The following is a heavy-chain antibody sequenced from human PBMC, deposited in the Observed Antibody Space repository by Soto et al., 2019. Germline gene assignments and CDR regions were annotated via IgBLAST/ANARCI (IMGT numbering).Heavy chain of an antibody. J-gene: IGHJ5*02. CDR3: TRDAITIFGVVINWFGP. D-gene: IGHD3-3*01. Sequence: GGSLRLSCTASGFTFGDYAMSWVRQAPGKGLEWVGFIRSKAYGGTTEYAASVKGRFTISRDDSKSIAYLQMNSLKTEDTAVYYCTRDAITIFGVVINWFGPWGQGTLVTVSS. CDR1: GFTFGDYA. CDR2: IRSKAYGGTT. V-gene: IGHV3-49*04.